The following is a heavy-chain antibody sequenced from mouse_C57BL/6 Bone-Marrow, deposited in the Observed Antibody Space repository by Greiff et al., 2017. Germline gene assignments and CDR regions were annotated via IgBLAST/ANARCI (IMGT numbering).Heavy chain of an antibody. CDR1: GYTFTDYN. V-gene: IGHV1-18*01. J-gene: IGHJ4*01. CDR3: ARHSSGSLYSMDY. Sequence: EVQRVESGPELVKPGASVKIPCKASGYTFTDYNMDWVKQSHGKSLEWIGDINPNNGGTISNQKFKGKATLTVDKSSSTAYMELRSLTSEDTAVYYCARHSSGSLYSMDYWGQGTSGTVSS. D-gene: IGHD3-2*02. CDR2: INPNNGGT.